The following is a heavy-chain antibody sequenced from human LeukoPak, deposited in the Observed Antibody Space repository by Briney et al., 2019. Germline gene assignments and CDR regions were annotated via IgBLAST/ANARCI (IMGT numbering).Heavy chain of an antibody. D-gene: IGHD4-11*01. CDR3: ARGTATVTGEDYFDY. Sequence: GGSLRLSCAASGFTFSSYVMHWVRQAPGKGLEWVAIISYDGSNEYYADSVKGRFTISRDNSKNTLYLQMNSLRAEDTAVYYCARGTATVTGEDYFDYWGQGTLVTVSS. CDR1: GFTFSSYV. CDR2: ISYDGSNE. V-gene: IGHV3-30*04. J-gene: IGHJ4*02.